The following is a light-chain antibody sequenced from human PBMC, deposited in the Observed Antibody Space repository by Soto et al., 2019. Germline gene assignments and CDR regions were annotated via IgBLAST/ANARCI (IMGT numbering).Light chain of an antibody. Sequence: QSVLTQPPSVSGAPGQRVTISCTGSSSNIGAGYDVHWYQQLPGTAPKLLIYGNSNRPSGVPDRFSGSKSGTSASLAITGLQAEDEADYYCQSYDSSLGGSDGFGTGTKLTVL. V-gene: IGLV1-40*01. J-gene: IGLJ1*01. CDR1: SSNIGAGYD. CDR3: QSYDSSLGGSDG. CDR2: GNS.